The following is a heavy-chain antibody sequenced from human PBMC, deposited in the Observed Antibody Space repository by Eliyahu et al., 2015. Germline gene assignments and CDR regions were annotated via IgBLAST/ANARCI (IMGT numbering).Heavy chain of an antibody. J-gene: IGHJ4*02. V-gene: IGHV4-39*01. CDR1: GGSVXXSRYF. D-gene: IGHD2-2*02. CDR2: IYYSGST. Sequence: QVQLQESGPGLVKPSETLSLTCTVXGGSVXXSRYFWAWLRQPPGKXPEWIXSIYYSGSTYYNQSLKXRVTISVDTSQDQFSLRLSSVTAADTAVYYCARLTHAGYSPDYFDSWGQGIPVTVSS. CDR3: ARLTHAGYSPDYFDS.